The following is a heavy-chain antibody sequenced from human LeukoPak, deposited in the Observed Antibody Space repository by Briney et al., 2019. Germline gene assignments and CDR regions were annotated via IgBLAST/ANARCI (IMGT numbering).Heavy chain of an antibody. CDR2: INPNSGGT. D-gene: IGHD6-19*01. V-gene: IGHV1-2*02. CDR1: GYTFTGYY. CDR3: ARDQKVLSGSGWWAWGY. Sequence: GASVKVSCKASGYTFTGYYMHWVRQAPGRGLEWMGWINPNSGGTNYAQKFQGRVTMTRDTSISTAYMELSRLRSDDTAVYYCARDQKVLSGSGWWAWGYWGQGTPVTVSS. J-gene: IGHJ4*02.